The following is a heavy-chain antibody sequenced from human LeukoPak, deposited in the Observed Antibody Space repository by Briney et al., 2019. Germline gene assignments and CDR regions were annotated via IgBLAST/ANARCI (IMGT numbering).Heavy chain of an antibody. CDR1: GFTVSSNY. V-gene: IGHV3-53*01. CDR3: ARDVGDYGGKGRVFDY. D-gene: IGHD4-23*01. Sequence: GGSLRLSCAASGFTVSSNYMTWVRQAPGKGLEWVSVIYSGGSTYYADSVKGRFTISRDNSKNALYLQMNSLRVEDTAVYYCARDVGDYGGKGRVFDYWGQGTLVTVSS. J-gene: IGHJ4*02. CDR2: IYSGGST.